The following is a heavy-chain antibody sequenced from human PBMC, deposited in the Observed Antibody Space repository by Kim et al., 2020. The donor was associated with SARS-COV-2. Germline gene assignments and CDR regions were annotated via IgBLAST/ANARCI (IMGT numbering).Heavy chain of an antibody. D-gene: IGHD3-22*01. CDR2: IYYSGST. CDR3: AREGPYDSSGYYL. J-gene: IGHJ3*01. V-gene: IGHV4-59*13. CDR1: GGSISSYY. Sequence: SETLSLTCTVSGGSISSYYWSWIRQPPGKGLEWIGYIYYSGSTNYNPSLKSRVTISVDTSKNQFSLKLSSVTAADTAVYYCAREGPYDSSGYYLWGQGTMVTVSS.